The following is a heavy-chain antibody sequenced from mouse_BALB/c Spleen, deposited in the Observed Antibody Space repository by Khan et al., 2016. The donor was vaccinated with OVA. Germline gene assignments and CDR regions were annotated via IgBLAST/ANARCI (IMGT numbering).Heavy chain of an antibody. CDR3: SSGGFGSPFAD. J-gene: IGHJ3*01. D-gene: IGHD1-1*01. CDR1: GYTFTDYN. V-gene: IGHV1-18*01. Sequence: VRLQQPGPELVKPGASVKIPCKASGYTFTDYNMDWVKQTHGNNLESIGSITPNNGGNICNQRHKGKAPLTADKSYSYAYMELRSLTSDDTAVYYCSSGGFGSPFADWGQGTLVTFSA. CDR2: ITPNNGGN.